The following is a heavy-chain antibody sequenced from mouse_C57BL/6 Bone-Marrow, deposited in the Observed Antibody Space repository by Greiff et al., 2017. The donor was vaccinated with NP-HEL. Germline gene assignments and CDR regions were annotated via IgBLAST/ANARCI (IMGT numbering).Heavy chain of an antibody. J-gene: IGHJ1*03. V-gene: IGHV5-15*01. CDR3: ARQLGRYWYFDV. CDR1: GFTFSDYG. D-gene: IGHD4-1*01. CDR2: ISNLAYSI. Sequence: EVQGVESGGGLVQPGGSLKLSCAASGFTFSDYGMAWVRQAPRKGPEWVAFISNLAYSIYYADTVMGRFTISRENAKNTLYLEMSSLRSEDTAMYYCARQLGRYWYFDVWGTGTTVTVSS.